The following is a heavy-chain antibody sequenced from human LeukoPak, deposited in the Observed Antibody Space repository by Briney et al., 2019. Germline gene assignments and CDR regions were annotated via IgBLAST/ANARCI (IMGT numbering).Heavy chain of an antibody. J-gene: IGHJ5*02. CDR1: GFTFSDYY. CDR2: ISSSGSTI. Sequence: GGSLRLSCAASGFTFSDYYMSWIRQAPGKGLEWVSYISSSGSTIYYADSVKGRFTISRDNAKNSLYLQMNSPGAEDTAVHYCARGAAVAAFDPWGQGTLVTVSS. D-gene: IGHD6-19*01. CDR3: ARGAAVAAFDP. V-gene: IGHV3-11*01.